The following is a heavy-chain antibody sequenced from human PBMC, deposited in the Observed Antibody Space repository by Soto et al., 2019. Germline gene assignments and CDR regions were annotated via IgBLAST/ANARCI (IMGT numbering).Heavy chain of an antibody. J-gene: IGHJ6*02. V-gene: IGHV4-4*02. Sequence: SEALSVTCAVSGGSISRSNWWSWVRQPPGKGLEWIGEIYHSGSTNYNPSLKSRVTISVDKSKNQFSLKLSSVTAADTAVYYCARVVIMYYYGMDVWGQGTTVTVSS. CDR1: GGSISRSNW. CDR2: IYHSGST. CDR3: ARVVIMYYYGMDV. D-gene: IGHD3-3*01.